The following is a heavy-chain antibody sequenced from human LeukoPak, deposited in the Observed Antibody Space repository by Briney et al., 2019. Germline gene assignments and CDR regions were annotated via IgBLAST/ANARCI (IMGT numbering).Heavy chain of an antibody. Sequence: GGSLRLSCAASGFAFSSYAMCWVRQAPGQGLEWVSGISGSGGNTYYADSVKGRFTISRDNSKNELYLQLNSLRAEDTAVYYCAKVFFAERLTTIFDCWGQGTLVTVST. D-gene: IGHD3-3*01. CDR2: ISGSGGNT. J-gene: IGHJ4*02. CDR1: GFAFSSYA. V-gene: IGHV3-23*01. CDR3: AKVFFAERLTTIFDC.